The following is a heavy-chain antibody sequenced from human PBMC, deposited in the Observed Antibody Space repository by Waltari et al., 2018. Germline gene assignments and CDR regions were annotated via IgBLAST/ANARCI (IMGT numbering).Heavy chain of an antibody. Sequence: EVQLVESGGGLVQPGGSLRLSCAASGFTFSSYWMHWVRQAPGKGLVWVARINSDGSSTSYAESVKGRFTISRDNAKNTLYLQMNSLRAEDTAVYYCARSMGGGKGGYWGQGTLVTVSS. CDR1: GFTFSSYW. CDR2: INSDGSST. J-gene: IGHJ4*02. CDR3: ARSMGGGKGGY. D-gene: IGHD1-26*01. V-gene: IGHV3-74*01.